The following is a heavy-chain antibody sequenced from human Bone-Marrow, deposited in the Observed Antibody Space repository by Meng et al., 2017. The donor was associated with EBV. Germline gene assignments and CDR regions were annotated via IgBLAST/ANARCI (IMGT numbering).Heavy chain of an antibody. D-gene: IGHD3-10*01. V-gene: IGHV1-3*01. CDR2: INAGNNNT. J-gene: IGHJ6*02. CDR1: GYTFSRYA. CDR3: AREYSGSGTYYYGMDV. Sequence: QLCLSGTEGKKPGASVKVSGKASGYTFSRYARQWVRQAPGQRPEWMGWINAGNNNTKYSEKFLGRVTITRDTSGSTAYMELSSLRFEDTAVYYCAREYSGSGTYYYGMDVWGQGTTVTVSS.